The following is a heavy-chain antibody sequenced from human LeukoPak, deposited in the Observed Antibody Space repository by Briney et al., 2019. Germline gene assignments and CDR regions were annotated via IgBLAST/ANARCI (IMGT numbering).Heavy chain of an antibody. J-gene: IGHJ4*02. CDR2: ISSSGSTI. CDR1: GFTFSSYW. CDR3: ARERGGTTSFDY. V-gene: IGHV3-48*04. Sequence: GRSLRLSCAASGFTFSSYWMTWVRQAPGKGLEWVSYISSSGSTIYYADSVKGRFTISRDNAKNSLYLQMNSLRAEDTAVYYCARERGGTTSFDYWGQGTLVTVSS. D-gene: IGHD1-14*01.